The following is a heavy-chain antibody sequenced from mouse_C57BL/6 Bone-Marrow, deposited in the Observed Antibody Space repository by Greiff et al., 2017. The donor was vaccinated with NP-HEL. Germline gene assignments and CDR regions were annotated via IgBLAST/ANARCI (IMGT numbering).Heavy chain of an antibody. J-gene: IGHJ2*01. CDR1: GFTFNTYA. D-gene: IGHD2-1*01. V-gene: IGHV10-3*01. CDR3: VRDSYYGNYFIFDY. CDR2: IRSKSSNYAT. Sequence: EVQLQQSGGGLVQPKGSLKLSCAASGFTFNTYAMHWVRQAPGKGLEWVARIRSKSSNYATYYADSVKDRFTISRDDSQSMLYLQMNNLKTEDTAMYYCVRDSYYGNYFIFDYWGQGTTLTVSS.